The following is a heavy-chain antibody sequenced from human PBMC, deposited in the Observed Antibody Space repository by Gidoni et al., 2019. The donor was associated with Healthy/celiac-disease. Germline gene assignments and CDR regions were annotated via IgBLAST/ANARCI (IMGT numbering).Heavy chain of an antibody. J-gene: IGHJ4*02. CDR2: INPNSGGT. V-gene: IGHV1-2*02. CDR1: GYTFTGYY. Sequence: VSCKASGYTFTGYYMHWVRQAPGQGLEWMGWINPNSGGTNYAQKFQGRVTMTRDTSISTAYMELSRLRSDDTAVYYCARVLYSGYDWYGYWGQGTLVTVSS. CDR3: ARVLYSGYDWYGY. D-gene: IGHD5-12*01.